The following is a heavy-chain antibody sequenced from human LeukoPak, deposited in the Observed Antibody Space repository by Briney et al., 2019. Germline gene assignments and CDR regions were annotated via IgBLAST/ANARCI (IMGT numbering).Heavy chain of an antibody. D-gene: IGHD3-22*01. J-gene: IGHJ4*02. CDR3: ARDRDSSGTTTDS. CDR1: GGSISTSSHY. Sequence: SETLSLTCSVSGGSISTSSHYWGWIRQPPGKGLEWIGSIYYSGSTYYNPSLKSRVTMSVDTSKNQFSLKLSSVTAADTAVYYCARDRDSSGTTTDSWGQGTLVTVSS. CDR2: IYYSGST. V-gene: IGHV4-39*07.